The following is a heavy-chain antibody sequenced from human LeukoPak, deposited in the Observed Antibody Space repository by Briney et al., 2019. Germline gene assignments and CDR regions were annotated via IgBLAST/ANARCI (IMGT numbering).Heavy chain of an antibody. J-gene: IGHJ4*02. D-gene: IGHD3-9*01. CDR2: INPNSGGT. CDR1: GYTFTGYY. V-gene: IGHV1-2*02. Sequence: GASVKISCKASGYTFTGYYMHWVRQDPGQGLEWTGWINPNSGGTNYAQKFQGRVTMTRDTSISKAYMELSRLRSDDTAVYYCARAIGDILTGYYLPLYYFDYWAREPWSPS. CDR3: ARAIGDILTGYYLPLYYFDY.